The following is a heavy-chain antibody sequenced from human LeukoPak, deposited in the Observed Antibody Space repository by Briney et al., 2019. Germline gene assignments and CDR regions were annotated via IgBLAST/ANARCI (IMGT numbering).Heavy chain of an antibody. D-gene: IGHD2-2*01. CDR2: IYGGGST. V-gene: IGHV3-66*02. CDR3: ASGRGYCSSTSCPNAFDI. CDR1: GFTVSSNY. J-gene: IGHJ3*02. Sequence: GGSLRLSCAASGFTVSSNYMSWVRQAPGKGLEWVSVIYGGGSTYYADSVKGRFTISKDNSKNTLYLQMNSLRAEDTAVYYCASGRGYCSSTSCPNAFDIWGQGTMVTVSS.